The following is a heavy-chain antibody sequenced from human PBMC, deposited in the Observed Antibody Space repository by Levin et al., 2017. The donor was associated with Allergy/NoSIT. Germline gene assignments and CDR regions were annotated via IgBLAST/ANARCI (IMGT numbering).Heavy chain of an antibody. Sequence: PGESLKISCKASGYTFIEYYITWVRHAPGQGLQWMGWINPKNGVTNFSQKFQGRVTVTRDTSLRTVHMELTGLRYDDTAVYFCARPGFCTNSVCSGMDVWGQGTTVTVS. CDR2: INPKNGVT. J-gene: IGHJ6*02. CDR1: GYTFIEYY. D-gene: IGHD2-8*01. V-gene: IGHV1-2*02. CDR3: ARPGFCTNSVCSGMDV.